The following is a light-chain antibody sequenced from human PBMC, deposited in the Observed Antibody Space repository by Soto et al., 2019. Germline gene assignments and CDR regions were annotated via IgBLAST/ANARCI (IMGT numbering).Light chain of an antibody. V-gene: IGKV3-20*01. CDR2: GAS. J-gene: IGKJ1*01. CDR1: QSVSSSQ. CDR3: IQHNSYPPT. Sequence: EIVLTQSPGTLSLSPGERATLSCRASQSVSSSQLAWYQQKPGQAPRLLMYGASSRATGIQDRLSGSGSGTEFTLTISSLQPEDFATYYCIQHNSYPPTVGQGTKVDIK.